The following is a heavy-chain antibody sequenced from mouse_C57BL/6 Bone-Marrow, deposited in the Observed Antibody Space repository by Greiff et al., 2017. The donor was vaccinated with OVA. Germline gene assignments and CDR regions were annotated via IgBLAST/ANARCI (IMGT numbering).Heavy chain of an antibody. D-gene: IGHD4-1*01. CDR3: ASEFGRGAMDY. CDR1: GFSLTSYG. J-gene: IGHJ4*01. CDR2: IWGVGST. V-gene: IGHV2-6*01. Sequence: VQLQQSGPGLVAPSQSLSITCTVSGFSLTSYGVDWVRQSPGKGLEWLGVIWGVGSTNYNSALKSRLSISKDNSKSQVFLKMNSLQTDDTAMYYCASEFGRGAMDYWGQGTSVTVSS.